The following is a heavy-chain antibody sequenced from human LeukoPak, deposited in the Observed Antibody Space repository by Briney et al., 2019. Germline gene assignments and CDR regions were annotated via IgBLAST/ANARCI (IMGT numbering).Heavy chain of an antibody. D-gene: IGHD3-10*01. CDR3: ATYGSGSYYRFDY. J-gene: IGHJ4*02. Sequence: SLTLSCPASGLTFSSYGMHWVRPAPGKGLEWVAFIRYDVSNKNHTDSMTGRFTIPRDNSTHPPYLQVNRLRAAQTAVNYCATYGSGSYYRFDYWGQGTLVTVSS. CDR1: GLTFSSYG. CDR2: IRYDVSNK. V-gene: IGHV3-30*02.